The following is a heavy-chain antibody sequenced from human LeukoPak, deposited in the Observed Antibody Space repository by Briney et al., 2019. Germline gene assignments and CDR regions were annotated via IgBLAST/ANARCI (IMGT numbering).Heavy chain of an antibody. CDR2: ISAYNGNT. D-gene: IGHD6-19*01. CDR1: GYTFTSYG. J-gene: IGHJ4*02. Sequence: ASVKVSCKASGYTFTSYGISWVRQAPGQGLEWMGWISAYNGNTNYAQKLQGRVTMTTDTSTSTAYMELSSLRSEDTAVYYCATPPAGAVAGSFDYWGQGTLVTVSS. V-gene: IGHV1-18*01. CDR3: ATPPAGAVAGSFDY.